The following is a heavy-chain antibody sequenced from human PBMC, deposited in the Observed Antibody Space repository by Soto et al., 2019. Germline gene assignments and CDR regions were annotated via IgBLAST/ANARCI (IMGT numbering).Heavy chain of an antibody. D-gene: IGHD3-10*01. J-gene: IGHJ5*02. CDR1: GGSINSGGYS. Sequence: SETLSLTCTVSGGSINSGGYSWTWIRQPPGKGLEWIGFIYHTGTTYYNPSLKSRVTISVDRSKNQFSLKLNSVTAADTAVYYCARDPGSGSYYGWFDPWGQGTLVTVSS. CDR2: IYHTGTT. V-gene: IGHV4-30-2*01. CDR3: ARDPGSGSYYGWFDP.